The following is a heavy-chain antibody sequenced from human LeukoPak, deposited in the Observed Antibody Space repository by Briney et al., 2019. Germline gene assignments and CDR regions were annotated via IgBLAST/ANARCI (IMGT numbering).Heavy chain of an antibody. CDR1: GFTFSSYS. D-gene: IGHD3-16*01. CDR3: ARDGFGTGSN. CDR2: IKQDGSEK. Sequence: GGSLRLPCAASGFTFSSYSMNWVRQAPGKGLEWVANIKQDGSEKNYVDSVKGRFIISRDNAKNSLYLQMNTPRADDTAVYYCARDGFGTGSNWGQGTLVTVSS. V-gene: IGHV3-7*03. J-gene: IGHJ4*02.